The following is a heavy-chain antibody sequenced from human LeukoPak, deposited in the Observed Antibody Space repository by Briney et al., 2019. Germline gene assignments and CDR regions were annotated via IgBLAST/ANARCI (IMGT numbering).Heavy chain of an antibody. Sequence: GGSLRLSCTASAFTFCDYYMTWVRHAPGKGLEWLSYIGGTGSPIYYADSLKGRFTISRDNAKKSLFLQMNSLRAEDTAIYYCARIGVTTGFDYWGPGTLVTVSS. CDR1: AFTFCDYY. J-gene: IGHJ4*02. CDR3: ARIGVTTGFDY. D-gene: IGHD4-11*01. V-gene: IGHV3-11*04. CDR2: IGGTGSPI.